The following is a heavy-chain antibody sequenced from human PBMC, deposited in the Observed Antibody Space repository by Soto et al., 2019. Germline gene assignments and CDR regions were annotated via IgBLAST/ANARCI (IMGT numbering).Heavy chain of an antibody. CDR1: GGSIISGGYY. V-gene: IGHV4-31*03. D-gene: IGHD2-2*01. J-gene: IGHJ5*02. CDR3: VLGLGEYQLLFGGGETGFDP. CDR2: IYYSGST. Sequence: SETLSLTCTVSGGSIISGGYYWSWIRQHPGKGLEWIGYIYYSGSTYYNPSLKSRVTISVDTSKNQFSLKLSSVTAADTAVYYCVLGLGEYQLLFGGGETGFDPGGQGTLVTVSS.